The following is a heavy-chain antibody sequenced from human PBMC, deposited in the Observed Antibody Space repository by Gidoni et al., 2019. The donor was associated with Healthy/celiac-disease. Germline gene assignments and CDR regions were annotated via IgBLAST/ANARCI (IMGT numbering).Heavy chain of an antibody. Sequence: QVTLRESGPALVIPTQTLTLTCTFSGFSLSTSGMCVSWIRQPPGKALEWLARIDWDDDKYYSTSLKTRLTISKDTSKNQVVLTMTNMDPVDTATYYCARTIIAAAPYYFDYWGQGTLVTVSS. V-gene: IGHV2-70*15. D-gene: IGHD6-13*01. J-gene: IGHJ4*02. CDR2: IDWDDDK. CDR1: GFSLSTSGMC. CDR3: ARTIIAAAPYYFDY.